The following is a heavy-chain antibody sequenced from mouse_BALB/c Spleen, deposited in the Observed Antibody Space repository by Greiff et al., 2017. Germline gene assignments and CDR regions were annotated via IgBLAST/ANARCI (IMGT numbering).Heavy chain of an antibody. CDR2: INPGSGGT. J-gene: IGHJ2*01. V-gene: IGHV1-54*01. Sequence: QVQLQQSGAELVRPGTSVKVSCKASGYAFTNYLIEWVKQRPGQGLEWIGVINPGSGGTNYNEKFKGKATLTADKSSSTAYMQLSSLTSDDSAVYFCARIYDGYPDYWGQGTTLTVSS. CDR3: ARIYDGYPDY. CDR1: GYAFTNYL. D-gene: IGHD2-3*01.